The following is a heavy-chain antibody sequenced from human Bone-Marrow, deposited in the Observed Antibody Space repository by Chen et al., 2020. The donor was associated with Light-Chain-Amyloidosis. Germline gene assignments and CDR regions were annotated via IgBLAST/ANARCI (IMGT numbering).Heavy chain of an antibody. J-gene: IGHJ3*02. CDR2: ISSSGSTI. CDR3: ARVGFYNWNVHNAFDI. V-gene: IGHV3-48*03. CDR1: GFTFSSYE. D-gene: IGHD1-1*01. Sequence: EVQLVESGGGLVQPGGSRRLSCAASGFTFSSYELNWVRQAPGKGLEWVSYISSSGSTIYYADSVKGRFTISRDNAKNSLYLQMNSLRAEDTAVYYCARVGFYNWNVHNAFDIWGQGTMVTVSS.